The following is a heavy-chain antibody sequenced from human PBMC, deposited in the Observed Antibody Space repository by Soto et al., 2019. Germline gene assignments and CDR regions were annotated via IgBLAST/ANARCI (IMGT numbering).Heavy chain of an antibody. Sequence: QVQLVQSGAEVKKSGASVKVSCKASGYTFTSYGISWVRQAPGQGLEWMGWISAYNGNTNYAQKLQGRVTMTTDTSTSTAYMELRSLRSDDTAVYYCEREVEMATIEMDAFDIWGQGTMVTVSS. CDR2: ISAYNGNT. V-gene: IGHV1-18*01. D-gene: IGHD5-12*01. CDR1: GYTFTSYG. CDR3: EREVEMATIEMDAFDI. J-gene: IGHJ3*02.